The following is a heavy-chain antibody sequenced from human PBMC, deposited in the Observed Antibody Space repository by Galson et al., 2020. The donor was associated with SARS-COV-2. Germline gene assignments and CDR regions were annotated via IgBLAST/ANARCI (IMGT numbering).Heavy chain of an antibody. Sequence: SGPTLVKPTETLTLTCSVSGISLSNSRMGVSWIRQPPGEALEWLAHIFSNDEKSYRASLKSRLTISKDASKSQVVLTMTNMDPVDTATYYCARKADDSTSWYDSWGRGTLVTVSS. V-gene: IGHV2-26*01. CDR1: GISLSNSRMG. CDR2: IFSNDEK. CDR3: ARKADDSTSWYDS. J-gene: IGHJ5*01. D-gene: IGHD6-13*01.